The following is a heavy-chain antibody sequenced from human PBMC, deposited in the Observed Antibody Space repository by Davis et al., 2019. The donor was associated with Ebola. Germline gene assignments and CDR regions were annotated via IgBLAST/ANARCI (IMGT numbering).Heavy chain of an antibody. CDR1: GFTVKTNY. J-gene: IGHJ4*02. CDR2: IYSGGST. CDR3: ARRPDYYSNNY. D-gene: IGHD4-11*01. V-gene: IGHV3-66*04. Sequence: GGSLRLSCAASGFTVKTNYMTWVRQAPGKGLEWVSVIYSGGSTYYADSVQGRFTISRDNSKNTLYLQMNSLRAEDTAVYYCARRPDYYSNNYRGQGTLVTVSS.